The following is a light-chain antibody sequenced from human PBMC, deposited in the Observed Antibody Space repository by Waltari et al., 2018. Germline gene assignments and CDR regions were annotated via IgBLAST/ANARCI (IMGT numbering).Light chain of an antibody. V-gene: IGKV1-5*03. Sequence: DIQMTQSPSTLSASVGDRVTITCRGSQNINKWLAWYQQKPGKAPMLLIYKASSLQSGVPSRFSGSGSGTEFTLTISSLQPDDLATYYCQQYSTFWWTFGQGTKVEI. J-gene: IGKJ1*01. CDR2: KAS. CDR1: QNINKW. CDR3: QQYSTFWWT.